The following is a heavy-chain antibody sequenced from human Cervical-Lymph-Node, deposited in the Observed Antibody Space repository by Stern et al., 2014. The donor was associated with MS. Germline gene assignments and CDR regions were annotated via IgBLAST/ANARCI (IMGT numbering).Heavy chain of an antibody. V-gene: IGHV3-30-3*01. D-gene: IGHD3-22*01. J-gene: IGHJ4*02. CDR3: AREPYNYDGDGYLDH. CDR1: GFNFISYS. Sequence: QVQLVQSGGGVVHSGRSLRLSCAASGFNFISYSMYWVRQAPGKGLEWVAVILHDGSNEYYADSVKGRFTISRDNAKNTVSLQMNSLRVEDTAVYYCAREPYNYDGDGYLDHWGQGTLVTVSS. CDR2: ILHDGSNE.